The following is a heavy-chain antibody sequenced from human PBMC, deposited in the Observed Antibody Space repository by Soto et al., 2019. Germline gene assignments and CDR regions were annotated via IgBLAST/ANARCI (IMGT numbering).Heavy chain of an antibody. CDR3: ATPRGQYSSSPFVY. Sequence: GASVKVSCKASGYTFTSYGISWVRQAPGQGLEWMGWISAYNGNTNYAQKLQGRVTMTTDTSTSTDYMELRSLRSDDTAVYYCATPRGQYSSSPFVYWGQGTLVTVSS. D-gene: IGHD6-13*01. V-gene: IGHV1-18*04. CDR2: ISAYNGNT. J-gene: IGHJ4*02. CDR1: GYTFTSYG.